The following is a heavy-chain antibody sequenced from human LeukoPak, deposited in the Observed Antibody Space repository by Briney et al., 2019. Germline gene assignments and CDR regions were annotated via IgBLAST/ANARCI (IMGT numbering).Heavy chain of an antibody. J-gene: IGHJ4*02. CDR2: ISYDGSNK. V-gene: IGHV3-30-3*01. CDR3: ARDKEDYGDYVAY. Sequence: GGSLRLSCATSGFTFSSYAMHWVRQAPGKGLEWVAVISYDGSNKYYADSLKGRFTISRDNSKNTLYLQMNSLRAEDTAVYYCARDKEDYGDYVAYWGQGTLVTVSS. CDR1: GFTFSSYA. D-gene: IGHD4-17*01.